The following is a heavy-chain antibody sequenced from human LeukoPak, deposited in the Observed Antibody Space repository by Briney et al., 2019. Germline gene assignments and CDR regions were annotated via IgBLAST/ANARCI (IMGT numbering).Heavy chain of an antibody. V-gene: IGHV4-34*01. J-gene: IGHJ5*02. CDR1: GGSFSGYS. CDR2: INHSGST. CDR3: ARQAFLAAAGISLDPCGWFDP. Sequence: PSETLSLTCAVYGGSFSGYSWSWIRQPPGKGLDWIGEINHSGSTNYNPSLKSRVTISVDTSKNQFSLKLSSVTAADTAVYYCARQAFLAAAGISLDPCGWFDPWGQGTLVTVSS. D-gene: IGHD6-13*01.